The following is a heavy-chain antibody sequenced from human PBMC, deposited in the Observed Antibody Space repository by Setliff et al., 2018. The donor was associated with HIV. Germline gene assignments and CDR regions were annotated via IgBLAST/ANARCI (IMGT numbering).Heavy chain of an antibody. V-gene: IGHV4-39*01. Sequence: PSETLSLTCTVSGGSISTSSCYWGWVRQPPGKGLGWIGSIKSSGNTYHSPSLKNRVSMTVDTSNNQFSLKLSSVTAADTGVYYCARLFQWMSYSFDIWGQGTRVT. D-gene: IGHD2-21*01. CDR3: ARLFQWMSYSFDI. CDR1: GGSISTSSCY. J-gene: IGHJ3*02. CDR2: IKSSGNT.